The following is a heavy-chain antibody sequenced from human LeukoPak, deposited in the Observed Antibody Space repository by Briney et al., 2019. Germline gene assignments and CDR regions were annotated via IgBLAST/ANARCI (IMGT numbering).Heavy chain of an antibody. D-gene: IGHD2-21*02. Sequence: HGGSLRLSCAASGFTFSSYSMNWVRQAPGKGLEWVSSISSSSSYIYYADSVKGRFTISRDNAKNSLYLQMNSLRAEDTAVYYCARGLVVTAIYWFDPWGQGTLVTVSS. CDR3: ARGLVVTAIYWFDP. V-gene: IGHV3-21*01. CDR2: ISSSSSYI. CDR1: GFTFSSYS. J-gene: IGHJ5*02.